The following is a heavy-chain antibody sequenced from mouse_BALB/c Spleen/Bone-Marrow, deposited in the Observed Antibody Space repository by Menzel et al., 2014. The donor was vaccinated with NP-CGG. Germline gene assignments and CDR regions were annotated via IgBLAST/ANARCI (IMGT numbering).Heavy chain of an antibody. CDR1: AYSITSGYG. V-gene: IGHV3-1*02. J-gene: IGHJ3*01. CDR2: IHYSGTT. Sequence: EVKLLESGPVLVKPSQSLSLTCTVTAYSITSGYGWHWIRQFPGNKLEWMGYIHYSGTTHYNPSLKSLISITRDTSKNQFFLQLNYVTTEDTATYNCAREARTTARFAYWGQGTLVTVSA. CDR3: AREARTTARFAY. D-gene: IGHD1-2*01.